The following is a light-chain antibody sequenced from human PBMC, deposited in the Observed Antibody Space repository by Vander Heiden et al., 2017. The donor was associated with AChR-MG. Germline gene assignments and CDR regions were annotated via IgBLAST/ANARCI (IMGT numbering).Light chain of an antibody. CDR2: QDN. CDR3: QAWDSSTVV. Sequence: SYELTQPPSVSVSLGQTASITCSGDKLGDKYACWYQQKPGQSHVLVIHQDNKRPSGIPVRFSGSNSGNTATLTISGTQAMDEADYYCQAWDSSTVVFGGGTKLTVL. CDR1: KLGDKY. V-gene: IGLV3-1*01. J-gene: IGLJ2*01.